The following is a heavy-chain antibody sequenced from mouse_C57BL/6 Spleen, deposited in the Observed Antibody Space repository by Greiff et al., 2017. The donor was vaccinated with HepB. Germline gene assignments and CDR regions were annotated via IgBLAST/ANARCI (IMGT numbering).Heavy chain of an antibody. CDR1: GYSITSDY. V-gene: IGHV3-8*01. Sequence: VQLKESGPGLAKPSQTLSLTCSVTGYSITSDYWNWIRKFPGNKLEYMGYMSYSGSTYYNPSLKSRISITRDTSKNQYYLQLNSVTTEETATYYCARRGGYYGSSYWYFDVWGTGTTVTASS. D-gene: IGHD1-1*01. CDR2: MSYSGST. CDR3: ARRGGYYGSSYWYFDV. J-gene: IGHJ1*03.